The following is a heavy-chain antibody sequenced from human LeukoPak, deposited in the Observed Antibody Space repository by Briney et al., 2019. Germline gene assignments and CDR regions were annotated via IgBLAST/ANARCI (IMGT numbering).Heavy chain of an antibody. D-gene: IGHD4-17*01. J-gene: IGHJ4*02. CDR3: ARVDGDYAEYYLDY. CDR1: GGSINISY. CDR2: IYYRGST. Sequence: SETLSLTCTVSGGSINISYWSWIRQPPGKGLEWIGYIYYRGSTNYNPSLKSPVTISVDTSKNQYSLKLSSGTAADTAVYYCARVDGDYAEYYLDYWGQGTLVTVSS. V-gene: IGHV4-59*08.